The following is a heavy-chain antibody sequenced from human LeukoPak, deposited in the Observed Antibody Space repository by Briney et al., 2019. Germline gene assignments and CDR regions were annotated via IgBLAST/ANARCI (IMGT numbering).Heavy chain of an antibody. V-gene: IGHV4-59*01. CDR3: AKGSRYSVFDY. Sequence: PSETLSLTCTVSGGSISSYYWSWIRQPPGKGLEWIGYIYYSGSTNYNPSLKSRVTISVDTSKNQFSLKLSSVTAADTAVYYCAKGSRYSVFDYWGQGTLVTVSS. CDR2: IYYSGST. J-gene: IGHJ4*02. CDR1: GGSISSYY. D-gene: IGHD3-16*02.